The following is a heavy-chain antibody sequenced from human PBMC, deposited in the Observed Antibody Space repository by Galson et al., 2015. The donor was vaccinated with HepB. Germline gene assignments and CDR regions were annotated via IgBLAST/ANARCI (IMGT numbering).Heavy chain of an antibody. CDR2: ISYDGSNK. CDR1: GFTFSSYA. CDR3: ARGRRWELPNDAFDI. V-gene: IGHV3-30-3*01. J-gene: IGHJ3*02. Sequence: SLRLSCAASGFTFSSYAMHWVRQAPGKGLEWVAVISYDGSNKYYADSVKGRFTISRDNSKNTLYLQMNSLRAEDTAVYYCARGRRWELPNDAFDIWGQGTMVTVSS. D-gene: IGHD1-26*01.